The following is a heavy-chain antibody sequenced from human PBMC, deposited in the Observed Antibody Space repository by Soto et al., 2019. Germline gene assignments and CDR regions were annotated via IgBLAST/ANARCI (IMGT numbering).Heavy chain of an antibody. CDR2: ISGSGGST. CDR1: GFTFSSYA. Sequence: EVQLLESGGGLVQPGGSLRLSCAASGFTFSSYAMRWVRQSPGKGLEWVSAISGSGGSTYYADSVKGRFTISRDNSKNTLYLQMNSLRAEDTAVYYCARRGSGSYYDYWGQGTLVTVSS. V-gene: IGHV3-23*01. D-gene: IGHD1-26*01. CDR3: ARRGSGSYYDY. J-gene: IGHJ4*02.